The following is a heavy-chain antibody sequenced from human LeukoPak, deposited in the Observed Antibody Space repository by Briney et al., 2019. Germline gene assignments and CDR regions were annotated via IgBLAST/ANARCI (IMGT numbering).Heavy chain of an antibody. CDR2: IYYSGST. CDR1: GGSISSYY. D-gene: IGHD5-24*01. V-gene: IGHV4-59*01. Sequence: PSETLSLTCTVSGGSISSYYWSWIRQPPGKGLEWIGYIYYSGSTNYNPSLKSRVTISVDTSKNQFSLQLSSVTAADTAVYYCARFNDGYNSPIFDYWRQGTLVSVSS. CDR3: ARFNDGYNSPIFDY. J-gene: IGHJ4*02.